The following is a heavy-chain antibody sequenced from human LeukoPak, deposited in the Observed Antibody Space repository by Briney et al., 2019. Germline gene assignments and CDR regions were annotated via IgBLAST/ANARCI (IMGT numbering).Heavy chain of an antibody. J-gene: IGHJ4*02. CDR2: IKQDGSEK. CDR3: ARGLAVAGLGY. V-gene: IGHV3-7*05. Sequence: PGGSLRLSCAASGFTFSNYWMIWVRQAPGKGLEWVGNIKQDGSEKRYADSVRGRFSISRDNAQTSLYLQMNSLRAEDTAVYYCARGLAVAGLGYWGQGTLVTVSS. CDR1: GFTFSNYW. D-gene: IGHD6-19*01.